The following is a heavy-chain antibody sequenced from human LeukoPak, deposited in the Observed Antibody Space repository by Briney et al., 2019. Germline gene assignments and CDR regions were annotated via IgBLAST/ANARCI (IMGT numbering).Heavy chain of an antibody. D-gene: IGHD2-8*01. V-gene: IGHV1-2*02. CDR1: GYTFTDSF. Sequence: ASVKVSCTASGYTFTDSFMHWVRQAPGQGLEWMGWINTDSGATKYAQKFQGRVTVTRDMSISTAFMELSSLRSDDTAVYYCARGPIWPNYYIDYWGQGTLVTVSS. CDR2: INTDSGAT. J-gene: IGHJ4*02. CDR3: ARGPIWPNYYIDY.